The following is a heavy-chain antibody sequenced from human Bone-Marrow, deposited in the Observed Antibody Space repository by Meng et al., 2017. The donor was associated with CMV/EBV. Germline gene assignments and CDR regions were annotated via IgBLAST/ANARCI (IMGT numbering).Heavy chain of an antibody. CDR1: GGSFSCYY. J-gene: IGHJ3*02. CDR3: AGRDGFGEPESFDI. V-gene: IGHV4-34*01. CDR2: INHSGSN. Sequence: QLQLQQCGDGLLKPSASPSLTCAVEGGSFSCYYWGWIRQPPGKGLKWIGEINHSGSNYYNPSLKSRVTISVDTSKNQFPLKLSSVTAADTAVYYCAGRDGFGEPESFDIWGQGTMVTVSS. D-gene: IGHD3-10*01.